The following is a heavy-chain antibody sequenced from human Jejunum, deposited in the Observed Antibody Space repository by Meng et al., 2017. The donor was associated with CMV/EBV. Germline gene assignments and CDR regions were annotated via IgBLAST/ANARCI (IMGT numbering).Heavy chain of an antibody. D-gene: IGHD3-16*01. CDR2: IIRVIGVT. CDR1: GGAAGYGSYA. CDR3: VRDDRIWGYF. Sequence: CEASGGAAGYGSYAIGWVRQANGRGHEWMGNIIRVIGVTNYAQRFQGRITITADKSTRTVYMELSRLTSEDTAIYYCVRDDRIWGYFWGQGSLVTVSS. V-gene: IGHV1-69*04. J-gene: IGHJ4*02.